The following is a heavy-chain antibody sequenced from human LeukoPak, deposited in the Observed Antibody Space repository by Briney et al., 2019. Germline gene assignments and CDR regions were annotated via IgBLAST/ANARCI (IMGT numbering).Heavy chain of an antibody. CDR2: IYYSGST. CDR3: AGRRTVVVLH. Sequence: KPSETLSLTCTVSGGSISSTNYYWGWIRQPPGKGLEWIGYIYYSGSTYYNPSLKSRVTVSVDTSKNQFSLKLSSVTAADTAVYYCAGRRTVVVLHWGQGTLVTVSS. D-gene: IGHD3-22*01. CDR1: GGSISSTNYY. J-gene: IGHJ4*02. V-gene: IGHV4-39*01.